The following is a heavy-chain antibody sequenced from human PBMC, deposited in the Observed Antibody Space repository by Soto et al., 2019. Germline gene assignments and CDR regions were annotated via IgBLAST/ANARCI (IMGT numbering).Heavy chain of an antibody. Sequence: SETLSLTCTVSGGPISTYYWSWIRRPPGKGLEWIGYIYNSGSTHSNPSLQSRVTISVDTSKNQFSLKLSSVTAADTAIYYCARARITMVREVIKYNMDVWGQGTTVTVSS. CDR1: GGPISTYY. V-gene: IGHV4-59*01. CDR2: IYNSGST. D-gene: IGHD3-10*01. CDR3: ARARITMVREVIKYNMDV. J-gene: IGHJ6*02.